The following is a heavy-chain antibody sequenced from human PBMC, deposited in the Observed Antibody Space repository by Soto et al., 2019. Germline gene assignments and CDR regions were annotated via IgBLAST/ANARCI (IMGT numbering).Heavy chain of an antibody. D-gene: IGHD6-19*01. CDR1: GFTFSSYA. CDR2: ISYDGSNK. J-gene: IGHJ6*02. Sequence: GGSLRLSCAASGFTFSSYAMHWVRQAPGKGLEWVAVISYDGSNKYYADSVKGRFTISRDNSKNTLYLQMNSLRAEDTAVYYCARDTVPGIAVYYYGMDVWGQGTTVTVSS. V-gene: IGHV3-30-3*01. CDR3: ARDTVPGIAVYYYGMDV.